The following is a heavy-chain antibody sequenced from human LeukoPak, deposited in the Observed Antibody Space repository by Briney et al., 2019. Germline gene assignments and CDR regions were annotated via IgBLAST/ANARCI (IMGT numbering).Heavy chain of an antibody. D-gene: IGHD1-26*01. CDR2: INPGDSTI. J-gene: IGHJ4*02. CDR3: ARQGATAQPFDY. CDR1: GYSFTTYS. V-gene: IGHV5-51*01. Sequence: PGESLKISCKGSGYSFTTYSIGWVRQMPGKGLEWMGVINPGDSTIRYSPSFQGQVTLSADKSISTAYLQWSSLKASDTAVYYCARQGATAQPFDYWGQGTLVTVSS.